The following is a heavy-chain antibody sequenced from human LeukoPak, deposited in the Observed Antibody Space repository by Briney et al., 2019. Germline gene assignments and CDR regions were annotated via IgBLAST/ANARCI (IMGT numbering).Heavy chain of an antibody. D-gene: IGHD2-2*01. CDR2: ISYDALNK. J-gene: IGHJ4*02. CDR3: ARVNGAYCSTTSCPSSHFDY. CDR1: GFIFNSYA. V-gene: IGHV3-30-3*01. Sequence: GGSLRLSCAASGFIFNSYAMHWVRQAPGMGLEWVAVISYDALNKYYADSVKGRFTISRDNSKNTLYLQMNGLRAEDTAVYYCARVNGAYCSTTSCPSSHFDYWGQGTLVTVSS.